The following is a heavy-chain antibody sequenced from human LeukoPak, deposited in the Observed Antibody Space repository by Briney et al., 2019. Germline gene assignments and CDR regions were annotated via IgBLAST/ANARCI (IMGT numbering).Heavy chain of an antibody. Sequence: PGGSLRLSCVASGFTFSSYGMHWVRQAPGKGLEWVSAISGSGGTTYYADSVKGRFTISRDNSKNTLYLQMNSLRAEDTATYYCAKLEGTIAVPYWGQGTLVIVSS. CDR1: GFTFSSYG. CDR3: AKLEGTIAVPY. D-gene: IGHD1-7*01. V-gene: IGHV3-23*01. J-gene: IGHJ4*02. CDR2: ISGSGGTT.